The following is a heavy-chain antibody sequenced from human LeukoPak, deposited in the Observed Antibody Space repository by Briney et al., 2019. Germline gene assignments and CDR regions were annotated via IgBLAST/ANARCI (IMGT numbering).Heavy chain of an antibody. J-gene: IGHJ3*02. D-gene: IGHD3-10*02. CDR1: GFTFNNYA. V-gene: IGHV3-23*01. Sequence: GGSLRLSCAASGFTFNNYAMTWVRQAPGKGLEWVSAISGSGDSTYYADSVKGRFTISRDNSKNTLFLQMNSLRAEDTAVYYCAKDTRFDESSSDAFDIWGQGTMVTVSS. CDR3: AKDTRFDESSSDAFDI. CDR2: ISGSGDST.